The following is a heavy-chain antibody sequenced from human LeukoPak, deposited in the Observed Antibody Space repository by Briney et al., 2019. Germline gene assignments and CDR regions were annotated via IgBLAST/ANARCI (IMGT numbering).Heavy chain of an antibody. CDR2: INGDGIST. D-gene: IGHD3-10*01. CDR1: GFTFSSYW. J-gene: IGHJ4*02. V-gene: IGHV3-74*01. CDR3: ASDIGD. Sequence: GGSLRLSCAASGFTFSSYWMHWVRQAPGKGLVWVSRINGDGISTTYADSVMGRFTISRDDAKNTLYLQMNSLRAEDTAVYYCASDIGDWGQGTLVTVSS.